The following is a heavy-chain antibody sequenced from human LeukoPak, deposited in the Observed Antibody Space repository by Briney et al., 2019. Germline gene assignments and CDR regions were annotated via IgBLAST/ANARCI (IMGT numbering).Heavy chain of an antibody. D-gene: IGHD3-9*01. CDR1: GGTFSSYA. CDR2: IIPILGIA. CDR3: ARGGDILTGGNYDY. Sequence: SAKVSCKASGGTFSSYAISWVRQAPGQGLEWMGRIIPILGIANYAQKFQGRVTITADKSTSTAYMELSSLRSEDTAVYYCARGGDILTGGNYDYWGQGTLVTVSS. V-gene: IGHV1-69*04. J-gene: IGHJ4*02.